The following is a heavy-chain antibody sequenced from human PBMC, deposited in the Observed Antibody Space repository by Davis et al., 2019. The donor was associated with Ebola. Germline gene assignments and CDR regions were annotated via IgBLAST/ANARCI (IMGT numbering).Heavy chain of an antibody. CDR2: IYYSGST. Sequence: MPGGSLRLSCTVSGGSISSSSYYWGWIRQPPGKGLEWIGSIYYSGSTYYNPSLKSRVTISVDTSKNQFSLKLSSVTAADTAVYYCARHVRITFGGVIVEGDYFDYWGQGTLVTVSS. CDR3: ARHVRITFGGVIVEGDYFDY. V-gene: IGHV4-39*01. J-gene: IGHJ4*02. D-gene: IGHD3-16*02. CDR1: GGSISSSSYY.